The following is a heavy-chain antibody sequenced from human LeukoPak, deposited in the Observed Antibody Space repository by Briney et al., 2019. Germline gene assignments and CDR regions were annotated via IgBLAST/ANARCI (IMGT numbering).Heavy chain of an antibody. Sequence: AGVKVSCMPSGYTLTSYGISGVRPAPGRGREGVGWISAYNDNTNYAQKLQGRVTMTTDTPTSTAYMELRSLRSDDTAVYYCARDFPAAEMDYYYYMDVWGKGTTVTVSS. D-gene: IGHD2-15*01. CDR3: ARDFPAAEMDYYYYMDV. V-gene: IGHV1-18*01. J-gene: IGHJ6*03. CDR1: GYTLTSYG. CDR2: ISAYNDNT.